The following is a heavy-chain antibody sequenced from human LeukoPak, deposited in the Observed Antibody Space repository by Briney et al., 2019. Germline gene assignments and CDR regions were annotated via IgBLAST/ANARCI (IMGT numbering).Heavy chain of an antibody. CDR2: VYYIGNT. CDR1: GGSISSGDYY. D-gene: IGHD2-21*02. CDR3: ARMDGGDTYPPYHYYGMDV. V-gene: IGHV4-61*08. Sequence: SETLSLTCTVSGGSISSGDYYWSWIRQPPGKGLEWIGYVYYIGNTNYNPSLKSRVTISRDTSTNQFSLKINSVTAADTAIYYCARMDGGDTYPPYHYYGMDVWGQGITVTVSS. J-gene: IGHJ6*02.